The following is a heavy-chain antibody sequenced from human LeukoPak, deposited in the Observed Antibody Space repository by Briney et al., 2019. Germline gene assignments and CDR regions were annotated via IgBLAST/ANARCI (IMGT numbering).Heavy chain of an antibody. CDR1: GFTFSTHW. Sequence: GGSLRLSCTASGFTFSTHWMTWVRQPPGKGLEWVANIKEDGSVKYYVDSVKGRFTISRDNTKNALYLQMNSLRADDTAVYFCARDSAWQLDYWGQGTLITVSS. D-gene: IGHD3-10*01. CDR3: ARDSAWQLDY. J-gene: IGHJ4*02. CDR2: IKEDGSVK. V-gene: IGHV3-7*03.